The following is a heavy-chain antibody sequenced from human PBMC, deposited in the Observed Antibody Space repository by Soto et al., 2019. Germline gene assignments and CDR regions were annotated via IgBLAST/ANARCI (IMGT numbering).Heavy chain of an antibody. D-gene: IGHD3-3*01. CDR3: ARDHTTNFWSGSHLSDY. CDR2: IKQDGSEK. CDR1: GFTFSSYC. V-gene: IGHV3-7*01. Sequence: PGGSLRLSCAASGFTFSSYCMSWVRQAPGKGLEWVANIKQDGSEKYYVDSVKGRFTISRDNAKNSLYLQMNSLRAEDTAVYYCARDHTTNFWSGSHLSDYWGQGTLVTVSS. J-gene: IGHJ4*02.